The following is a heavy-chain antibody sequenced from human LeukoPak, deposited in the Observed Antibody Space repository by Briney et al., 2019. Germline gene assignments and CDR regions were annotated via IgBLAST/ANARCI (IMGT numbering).Heavy chain of an antibody. J-gene: IGHJ3*02. V-gene: IGHV4-59*01. D-gene: IGHD3-22*01. Sequence: PSETLSLTCSVSGVSISSSYWSWIRQPPGKGLEWLGFIYYSGSTNYNPSLKSRVTISADTSKNQFSLKLTSVTAADTAVYYCVRGYYDSSGYSNTFDIWGQGTMATVSS. CDR1: GVSISSSY. CDR3: VRGYYDSSGYSNTFDI. CDR2: IYYSGST.